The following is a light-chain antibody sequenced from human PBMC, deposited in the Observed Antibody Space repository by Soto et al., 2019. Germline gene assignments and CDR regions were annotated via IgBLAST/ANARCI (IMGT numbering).Light chain of an antibody. J-gene: IGKJ3*01. CDR3: LPCSGWPSLFT. CDR1: QSGSTY. V-gene: IGKV3-11*01. Sequence: ESVLTQSPATLSLSPGERATLSCSTSQSGSTYLAWYQQKPGHAPMLLIYEASNRATGIPDRFSGSGSGTDFTIPISSLEPADFAVYHSLPCSGWPSLFTYGPGTK. CDR2: EAS.